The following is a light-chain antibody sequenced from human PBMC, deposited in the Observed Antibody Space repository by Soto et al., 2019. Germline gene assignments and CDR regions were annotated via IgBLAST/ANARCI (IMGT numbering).Light chain of an antibody. J-gene: IGKJ4*01. V-gene: IGKV3-15*01. Sequence: EIVMTQSPATLSVSPGERATLSCRASQTINSDLAWYQQKPGQAPRLLIYGASTRATGIPARFSGIGSGTEFTLTISSLQSEDFAVYYCQQYNYWPPLTFGGGTKVEIK. CDR1: QTINSD. CDR2: GAS. CDR3: QQYNYWPPLT.